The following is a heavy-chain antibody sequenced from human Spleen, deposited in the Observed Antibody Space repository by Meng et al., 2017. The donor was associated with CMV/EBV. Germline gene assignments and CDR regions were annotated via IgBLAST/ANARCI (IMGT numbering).Heavy chain of an antibody. CDR2: VYYTGRT. D-gene: IGHD3-10*01. Sequence: SGGYSTSSDYYWGWIRQSPGKGLEWSGSVYYTGRTDYNSSLRSRVTISVDTSKKHFSLRLSSVTAADTAVYYCASLLWFGELYFDHWGQGILVTVSS. V-gene: IGHV4-39*01. CDR1: GGYSTSSDYY. J-gene: IGHJ4*02. CDR3: ASLLWFGELYFDH.